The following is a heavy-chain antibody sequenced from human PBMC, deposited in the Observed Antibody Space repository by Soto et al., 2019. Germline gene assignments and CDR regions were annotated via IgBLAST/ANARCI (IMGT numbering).Heavy chain of an antibody. J-gene: IGHJ5*02. Sequence: ASGKVSCKAPCYTFTSYGISWVRQAPGQGLEWMGWISAYNGNTNYAQKLQGRVTMTTDTSTSTAYMELRSLRSDDTAVYYCARVYYDSSGYCLWFDPWGQGTLVTVSS. V-gene: IGHV1-18*01. CDR2: ISAYNGNT. D-gene: IGHD3-22*01. CDR3: ARVYYDSSGYCLWFDP. CDR1: CYTFTSYG.